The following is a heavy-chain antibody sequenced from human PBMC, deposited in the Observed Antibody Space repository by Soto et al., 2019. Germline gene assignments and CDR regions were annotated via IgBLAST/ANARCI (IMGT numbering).Heavy chain of an antibody. V-gene: IGHV3-30*18. CDR1: GFTFSSYG. Sequence: QVQLVESGGGVVQPGRSLRLSCAASGFTFSSYGMHWVRQAPGKGLEWVAVISYDGSNKYYADSVKGRFTISRDNSKNTLYLQMDSLRAEDTAVYYCAKDIGGGNSGWFDSWGQGTLVTVSS. CDR3: AKDIGGGNSGWFDS. J-gene: IGHJ5*01. D-gene: IGHD2-21*02. CDR2: ISYDGSNK.